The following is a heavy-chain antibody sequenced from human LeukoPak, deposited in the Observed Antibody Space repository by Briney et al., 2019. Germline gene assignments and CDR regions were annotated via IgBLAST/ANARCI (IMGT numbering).Heavy chain of an antibody. J-gene: IGHJ4*02. V-gene: IGHV3-20*04. CDR2: INWNGGST. Sequence: GGSLRLSCAASGFTFDDYGMSWVRQAPGKGLEWVSGINWNGGSTGYADSVKGRFTISRDNAKNSLYLQMNSLRAEDTALYYCAREGEAVAGSFYFDYWGQGTLVTVSS. D-gene: IGHD6-19*01. CDR3: AREGEAVAGSFYFDY. CDR1: GFTFDDYG.